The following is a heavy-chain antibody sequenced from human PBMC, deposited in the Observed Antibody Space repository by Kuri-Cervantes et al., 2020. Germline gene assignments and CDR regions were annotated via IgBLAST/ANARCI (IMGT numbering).Heavy chain of an antibody. CDR2: ISGSGGST. Sequence: GESLKISCAASGFTFSSYAMSWVRQAPGKGLEWVSAISGSGGSTYYADSVKGRFTISRDNAKNSLYLQMNSLRAEDTAVYYCARPRRRGAARPYYFDYWGQGTLVTVSS. V-gene: IGHV3-23*01. J-gene: IGHJ4*02. D-gene: IGHD6-6*01. CDR3: ARPRRRGAARPYYFDY. CDR1: GFTFSSYA.